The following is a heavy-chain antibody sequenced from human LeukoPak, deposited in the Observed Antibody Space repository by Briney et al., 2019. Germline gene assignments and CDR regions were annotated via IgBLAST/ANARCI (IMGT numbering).Heavy chain of an antibody. CDR2: TSSSDAGT. V-gene: IGHV3-23*01. CDR1: GFTVNSTY. Sequence: PGGSLRLSCAASGFTVNSTYMNWVRQAPGKGLEWVAATSSSDAGTYHADSVRGRFTISRDNSKNTLYLQMNSLRAEDAAVYFCAKAPVTSCRGAYCYPFDSWGQGTLVTVSS. J-gene: IGHJ4*02. CDR3: AKAPVTSCRGAYCYPFDS. D-gene: IGHD2-21*01.